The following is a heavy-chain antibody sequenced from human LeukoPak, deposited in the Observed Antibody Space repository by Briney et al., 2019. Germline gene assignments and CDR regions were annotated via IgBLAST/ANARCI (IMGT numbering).Heavy chain of an antibody. CDR3: AGERGEEYSSGWYKRNYFDN. D-gene: IGHD6-19*01. V-gene: IGHV4-39*07. CDR1: GDSFSSVTDY. Sequence: TSETLSLTCTVSGDSFSSVTDYWAWIRQPPGKGLEWIASGDYSGGTYYNPSLESRVAISADMSKNQFSLKLTSVTGADTAVYYCAGERGEEYSSGWYKRNYFDNWGQGIRVTVSS. J-gene: IGHJ4*02. CDR2: GDYSGGT.